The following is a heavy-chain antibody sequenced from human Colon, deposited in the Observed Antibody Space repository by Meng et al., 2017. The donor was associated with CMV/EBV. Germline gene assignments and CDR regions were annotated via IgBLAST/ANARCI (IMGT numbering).Heavy chain of an antibody. CDR3: ARALIAVSGTFYFDY. Sequence: QVHLVQSGAEVKKPGASVKVSCKASGYSFTGYYVHWVRQAPGQGLEWMGRINPNNGGTNYAQKFQGRVTMATDTSTSTAYMELRSLRSDDTGVYYCARALIAVSGTFYFDYWGQGTLVTVSS. V-gene: IGHV1-2*05. J-gene: IGHJ4*02. CDR1: GYSFTGYY. CDR2: INPNNGGT. D-gene: IGHD6-19*01.